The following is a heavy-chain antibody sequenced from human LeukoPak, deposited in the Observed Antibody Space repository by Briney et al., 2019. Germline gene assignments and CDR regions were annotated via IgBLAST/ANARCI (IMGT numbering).Heavy chain of an antibody. V-gene: IGHV3-21*01. Sequence: GSLRLSCAASGFTFSSYSMNWVRQAPGKGLEWVSSISSSSSYIYYADSVKGRFTISRDNAKNSLYLQMNSLRAEDTAVYYCAREGEYSSSSPLFDYWGQGTLVTVSS. CDR3: AREGEYSSSSPLFDY. CDR1: GFTFSSYS. D-gene: IGHD6-6*01. CDR2: ISSSSSYI. J-gene: IGHJ4*02.